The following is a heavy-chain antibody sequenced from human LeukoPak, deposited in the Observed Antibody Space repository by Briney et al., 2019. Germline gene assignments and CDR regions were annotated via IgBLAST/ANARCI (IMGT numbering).Heavy chain of an antibody. CDR2: INHSGRT. Sequence: SETLSLTCAVSGGSFNGYYWSWIRQPPGRGLEWIGEINHSGRTNYNPSLKSRVTISVDTSKNQFSLKLSSVTAADTAVYYCAREGFGELSHFDYWGQGTLVTVSS. V-gene: IGHV4-34*01. CDR3: AREGFGELSHFDY. J-gene: IGHJ4*02. D-gene: IGHD3-10*01. CDR1: GGSFNGYY.